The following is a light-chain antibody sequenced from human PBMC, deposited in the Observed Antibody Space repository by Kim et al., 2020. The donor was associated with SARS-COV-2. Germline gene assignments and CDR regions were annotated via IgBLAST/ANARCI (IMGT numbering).Light chain of an antibody. V-gene: IGLV3-1*01. CDR3: QAWDSSTKV. J-gene: IGLJ1*01. Sequence: SYELTQPPSVSVSPGQTASITCSGDKLGDKYACWYQQKPGQSPVLVIYQDSKRPSGIPERFSGSNSGNTATLTISGTQAIDEADYYCQAWDSSTKVFGTGTKGTVL. CDR2: QDS. CDR1: KLGDKY.